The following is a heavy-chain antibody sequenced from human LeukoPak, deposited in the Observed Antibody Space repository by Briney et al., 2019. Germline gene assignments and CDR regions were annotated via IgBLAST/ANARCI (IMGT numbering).Heavy chain of an antibody. V-gene: IGHV4-59*01. J-gene: IGHJ2*01. D-gene: IGHD3-10*01. CDR1: GGSISSYY. Sequence: ASETLSLTCTVSGGSISSYYWSWIRQPPGKGLEWIGYIYYSGTTNYNPSLKSRVTISVDTSKNQFSLKLSSVTAADTAVYYCARLRSLWFGEGWYFDLWGRGTLVTVSS. CDR2: IYYSGTT. CDR3: ARLRSLWFGEGWYFDL.